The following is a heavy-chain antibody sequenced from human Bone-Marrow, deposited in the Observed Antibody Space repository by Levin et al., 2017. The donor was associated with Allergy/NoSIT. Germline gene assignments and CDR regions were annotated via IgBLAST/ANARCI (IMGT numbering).Heavy chain of an antibody. J-gene: IGHJ4*02. CDR1: GGSISSYY. Sequence: SQTLSLTCTVSGGSISSYYWSWIRQPPGKGLEWIGYIYYSGSTNYNPSLKSRVTISVDTSKNQFSLKLSSVTAADTAVYYCARCTPRDYGDPGEFDYWGQGTLVTVSS. D-gene: IGHD4-17*01. CDR2: IYYSGST. CDR3: ARCTPRDYGDPGEFDY. V-gene: IGHV4-59*01.